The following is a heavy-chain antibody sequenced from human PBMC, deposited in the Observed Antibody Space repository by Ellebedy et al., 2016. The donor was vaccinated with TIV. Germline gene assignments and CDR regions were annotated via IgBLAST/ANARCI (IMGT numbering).Heavy chain of an antibody. CDR3: ARATFDSYFDY. D-gene: IGHD3-3*01. CDR2: ISPSGNA. Sequence: MPSESLSLTCTVPGASIKTFYWSCIRLPPGKGLEWIGYISPSGNANYNPSLKSRVTISVNTSRNQFSLKVTSVTAADTVADFCARATFDSYFDYWGQGTLVTVSS. J-gene: IGHJ4*02. CDR1: GASIKTFY. V-gene: IGHV4-59*01.